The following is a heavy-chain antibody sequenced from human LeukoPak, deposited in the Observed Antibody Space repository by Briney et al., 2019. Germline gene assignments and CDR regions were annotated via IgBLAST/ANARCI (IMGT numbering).Heavy chain of an antibody. Sequence: GGSLRLSCAASGFTFSSYAMSWVRQAPGKGLEWVSAISGSGGSTYYADSVKGRFTISRDNSKNTLYLQMNSLRAEDTAVYYCAKAETAMEYYYYYYYMDVWGKGTTVTVSS. CDR1: GFTFSSYA. CDR2: ISGSGGST. CDR3: AKAETAMEYYYYYYYMDV. V-gene: IGHV3-23*01. D-gene: IGHD5-18*01. J-gene: IGHJ6*03.